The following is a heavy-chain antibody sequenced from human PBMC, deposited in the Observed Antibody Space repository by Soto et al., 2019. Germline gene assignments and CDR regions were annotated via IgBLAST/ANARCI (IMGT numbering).Heavy chain of an antibody. J-gene: IGHJ3*02. CDR1: CGSISSYY. CDR3: ARVTRRSSAFDI. CDR2: IYYSGST. Sequence: SETLSLTCTVSCGSISSYYWSWIRQPPGKGLEWIGYIYYSGSTNYNPSLKSRVTISVDTSKNQFSLKLSSVTAADTAVYYCARVTRRSSAFDIWGQGTMVTVSS. D-gene: IGHD2-2*01. V-gene: IGHV4-59*01.